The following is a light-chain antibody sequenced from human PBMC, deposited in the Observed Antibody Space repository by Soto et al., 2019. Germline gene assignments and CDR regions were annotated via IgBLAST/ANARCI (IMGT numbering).Light chain of an antibody. Sequence: QSALTQPASVSGSPGQSITISCTGTSSDLGHNYVSWYQQHAGKAPKLIIYEVSNRPSGVSNRFSGSKSGNTASLTISGLQAEDEADYYCSSYTSSSTLVFGGGTKLTVL. V-gene: IGLV2-14*01. CDR3: SSYTSSSTLV. J-gene: IGLJ2*01. CDR2: EVS. CDR1: SSDLGHNY.